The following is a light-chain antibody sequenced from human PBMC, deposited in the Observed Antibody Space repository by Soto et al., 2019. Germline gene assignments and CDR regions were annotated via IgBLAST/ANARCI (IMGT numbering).Light chain of an antibody. CDR2: AAS. CDR1: QTIRNF. CDR3: QQSYSIPYT. Sequence: DIQMTQSPSSLSASVGDRVSITCRANQTIRNFLQWYHQKPGKVPKFLIYAASSLVDGVPSRFSGSGSGADFTLPISSLQPEDFATYYGQQSYSIPYTFGQGTKLDIK. V-gene: IGKV1-39*01. J-gene: IGKJ2*01.